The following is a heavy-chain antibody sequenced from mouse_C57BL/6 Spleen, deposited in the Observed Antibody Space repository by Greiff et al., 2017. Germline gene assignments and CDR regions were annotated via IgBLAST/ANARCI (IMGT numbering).Heavy chain of an antibody. Sequence: QVQLQQPGAELVKPGASVKMSCKASGYTFTSYWITWVKQRPGQGLEWIGDIYPGSGSTNYNEKFKSKATLTVDTSSITAYMHRSSLTSEDSAVYYVARGDSACPGFAYWGKGALVTVAA. CDR3: ARGDSACPGFAY. CDR1: GYTFTSYW. CDR2: IYPGSGST. J-gene: IGHJ3*01. D-gene: IGHD3-3*01. V-gene: IGHV1-55*01.